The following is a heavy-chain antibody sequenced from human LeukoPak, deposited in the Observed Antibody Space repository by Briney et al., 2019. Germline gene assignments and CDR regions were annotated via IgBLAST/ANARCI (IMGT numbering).Heavy chain of an antibody. J-gene: IGHJ3*02. CDR2: IYYSGST. CDR1: GGSISSSSYY. CDR3: AKTGLTYYDFWSGDDAFDI. V-gene: IGHV4-39*07. D-gene: IGHD3-3*01. Sequence: SETLSLTCTVSGGSISSSSYYWGWIRQPPGKGLEWIGSIYYSGSTYYNPSLKSRVTISVDTSKNQFSLKLSSVTAADTAVYYCAKTGLTYYDFWSGDDAFDIWGQGTMVTVSS.